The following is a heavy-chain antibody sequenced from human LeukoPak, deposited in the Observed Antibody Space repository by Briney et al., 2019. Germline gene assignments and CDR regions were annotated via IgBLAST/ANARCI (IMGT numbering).Heavy chain of an antibody. Sequence: GGSLRLSCAVSGFTFSSYGMHWVRQAPGMGLEWVAVVSYDGSNKYYADSVKGRFTISRDNSKNTLYLQMNSLRAEDTAVYYCASSLPRYSSSWYLFNYWGQGTLVTVSS. V-gene: IGHV3-30*03. CDR2: VSYDGSNK. J-gene: IGHJ4*02. D-gene: IGHD6-13*01. CDR3: ASSLPRYSSSWYLFNY. CDR1: GFTFSSYG.